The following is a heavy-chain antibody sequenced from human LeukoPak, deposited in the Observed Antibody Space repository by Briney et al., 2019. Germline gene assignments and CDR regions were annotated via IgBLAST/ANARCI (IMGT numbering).Heavy chain of an antibody. J-gene: IGHJ4*02. CDR1: GGSISSSSYY. CDR3: ARRIGVRGVIMIDY. D-gene: IGHD3-10*01. V-gene: IGHV4-39*01. CDR2: IYYSGST. Sequence: SETLSLTCTVSGGSISSSSYYWGWIRQPPGKGLEWIGSIYYSGSTYYNPSLKSRVTISVDTSKNQFSLKLSSVTAADTAVYYCARRIGVRGVIMIDYWGQGALVTVSS.